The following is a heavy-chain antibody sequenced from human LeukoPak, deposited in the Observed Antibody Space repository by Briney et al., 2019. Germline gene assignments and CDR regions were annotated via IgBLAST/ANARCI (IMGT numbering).Heavy chain of an antibody. CDR1: GGSNSSYY. CDR2: IYYSGST. J-gene: IGHJ4*02. CDR3: ARDGQYSYGSAYFDY. V-gene: IGHV4-59*01. D-gene: IGHD5-18*01. Sequence: SETLSLTCTVSGGSNSSYYWSWIRQPPGKGLEWIGYIYYSGSTNYNPSLKSRVTISVDTSKNQFSLKLSSVTAADTAVYYCARDGQYSYGSAYFDYWGQGTLITVSS.